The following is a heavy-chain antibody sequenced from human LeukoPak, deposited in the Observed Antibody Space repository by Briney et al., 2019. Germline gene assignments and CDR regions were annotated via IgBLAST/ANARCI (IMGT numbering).Heavy chain of an antibody. V-gene: IGHV3-64*01. J-gene: IGHJ4*02. CDR3: AKDRDSSGYYDY. D-gene: IGHD3-22*01. CDR2: ISSNGGST. Sequence: AGGSLRRSCAASGFTFSSYAMHWVRQAPGKGLEYVSAISSNGGSTYYANSVKGRFTTSRVNSKNTLYLQMGSLRAEDMAVYYCAKDRDSSGYYDYWGQGTLVTVSS. CDR1: GFTFSSYA.